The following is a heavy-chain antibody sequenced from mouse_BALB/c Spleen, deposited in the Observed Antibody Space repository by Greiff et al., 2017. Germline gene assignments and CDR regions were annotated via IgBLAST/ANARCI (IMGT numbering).Heavy chain of an antibody. CDR1: GYTFTSYV. V-gene: IGHV1-14*01. D-gene: IGHD2-1*01. CDR2: INPYNDGT. J-gene: IGHJ4*01. Sequence: EVQLQQSGPELVKPGASVKMSCKASGYTFTSYVMHWVKQKPGQGLEWIGYINPYNDGTKYNEKFKGKATLTSDKSSSTAYMELSSLTSEDSAVYYCARGDYYYGPLYYAMDYWGQGTSVTVSS. CDR3: ARGDYYYGPLYYAMDY.